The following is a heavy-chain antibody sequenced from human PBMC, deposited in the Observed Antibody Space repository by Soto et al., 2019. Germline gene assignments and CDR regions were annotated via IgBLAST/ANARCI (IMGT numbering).Heavy chain of an antibody. J-gene: IGHJ4*02. CDR3: AHRIGGSYYAY. CDR1: GFSLSTSGVG. D-gene: IGHD1-26*01. V-gene: IGHV2-5*02. CDR2: IYWDDNK. Sequence: QITLKESGPTLVKPTQTLTLTCTFSGFSLSTSGVGVGWIRQPPGKALEWLALIYWDDNKRYRPSRKSRPTNPKDTYKNQVVLTMTNMHPVDTGTYYCAHRIGGSYYAYWGQGTLVTVSS.